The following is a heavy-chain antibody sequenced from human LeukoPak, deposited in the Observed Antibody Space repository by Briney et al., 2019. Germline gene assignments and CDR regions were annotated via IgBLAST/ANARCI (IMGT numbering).Heavy chain of an antibody. CDR3: ASMMGIAVAGTSPFDY. D-gene: IGHD6-19*01. CDR2: INPNSGGT. V-gene: IGHV1-2*02. CDR1: GYTFTGYY. J-gene: IGHJ4*02. Sequence: ASVKVSCKASGYTFTGYYMHWVRQAPGQGLEWMGWINPNSGGTNYAQQFQGRVTMTRDTSISTAYMELSRLRSDDTAVYYWASMMGIAVAGTSPFDYWGQGTLVTVSS.